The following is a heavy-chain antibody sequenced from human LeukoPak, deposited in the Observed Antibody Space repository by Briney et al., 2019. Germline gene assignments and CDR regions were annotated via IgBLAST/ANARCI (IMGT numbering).Heavy chain of an antibody. V-gene: IGHV1-8*01. D-gene: IGHD3-10*01. CDR1: GYTFISYD. CDR3: ARESGFYGSGTRY. J-gene: IGHJ4*02. Sequence: ASVKVSCKASGYTFISYDINWVRQATGQGLEWMGWMNPNSGNTGYAQKFQGRVTMTRNPSISTAYMELSGLRSEDTAVYYCARESGFYGSGTRYWGQGTLVTVSS. CDR2: MNPNSGNT.